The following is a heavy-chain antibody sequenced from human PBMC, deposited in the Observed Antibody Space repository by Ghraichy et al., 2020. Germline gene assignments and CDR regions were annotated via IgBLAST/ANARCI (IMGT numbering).Heavy chain of an antibody. CDR2: ISYDGSNK. J-gene: IGHJ4*02. V-gene: IGHV3-30*18. D-gene: IGHD6-13*01. Sequence: GGSLRLSCAASGFTFSSYGMHWVRQAPGKGLEWVAVISYDGSNKYYADSVKGRFTISRDNSKNTLYLQMNSLRAEDTAVYYCAKDKGSSWYEGVFDYWGQGTLVTVSS. CDR3: AKDKGSSWYEGVFDY. CDR1: GFTFSSYG.